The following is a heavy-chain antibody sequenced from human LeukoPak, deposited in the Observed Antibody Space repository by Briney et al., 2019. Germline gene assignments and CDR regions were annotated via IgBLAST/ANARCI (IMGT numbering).Heavy chain of an antibody. V-gene: IGHV4-39*07. CDR1: GGSISSSSYY. D-gene: IGHD2-15*01. Sequence: SETLSLTCTVSGGSISSSSYYWGWIRQPPGKGLEWIGSIYYSGSTYYNPSLKSRVTISVDTSKNQFSLKLSSVTAADTAVYYCARAKGWDYFDYWGQGTLVTVSS. J-gene: IGHJ4*02. CDR2: IYYSGST. CDR3: ARAKGWDYFDY.